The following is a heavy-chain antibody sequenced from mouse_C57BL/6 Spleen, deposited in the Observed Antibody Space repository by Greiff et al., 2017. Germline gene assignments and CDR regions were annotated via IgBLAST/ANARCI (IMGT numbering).Heavy chain of an antibody. D-gene: IGHD3-2*02. CDR2: ISSGSSTI. V-gene: IGHV5-17*01. J-gene: IGHJ2*01. Sequence: EVQVVESGGGLVKPGGSLKLSCAASGFTFSDYGMHWVRQAPEKGLEWVAYISSGSSTIYYADTVKGRFTISRDNAKNTLFLQMTSLRSEDTAMYYCARDSSGYDYWGQGTTLTVSS. CDR3: ARDSSGYDY. CDR1: GFTFSDYG.